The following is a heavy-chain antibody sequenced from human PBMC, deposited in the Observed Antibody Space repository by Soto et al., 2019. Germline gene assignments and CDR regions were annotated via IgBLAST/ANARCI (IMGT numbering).Heavy chain of an antibody. CDR2: IYNGGTT. CDR1: GGSIGSGDYF. V-gene: IGHV4-30-4*01. CDR3: ARGPSGDKVDY. D-gene: IGHD3-10*01. Sequence: QVQLQESGPGLVKPSQTLSLTCTVSGGSIGSGDYFWSWIRQPPDKGLEWIGHIYNGGTTYNNPPLGSXXPXSXXIPQAQFPLNLRPVTAPDPAVYFCARGPSGDKVDYWGQGTLVTVSS. J-gene: IGHJ4*02.